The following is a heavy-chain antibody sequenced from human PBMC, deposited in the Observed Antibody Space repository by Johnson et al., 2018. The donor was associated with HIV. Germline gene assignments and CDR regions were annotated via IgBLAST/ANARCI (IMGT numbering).Heavy chain of an antibody. CDR3: ARECTATRGDAFDI. J-gene: IGHJ3*02. D-gene: IGHD4-17*01. CDR2: IYSVGST. Sequence: VPPVESGGGVVQPVGSLRLSSAASGFTVSSNHMRWVRQAPGKVLEWVSVIYSVGSTSYADSVKVRFTISRDNSKNTLYLRMGSLRAEDMAVNYCARECTATRGDAFDIWGQGTMVTVSS. CDR1: GFTVSSNH. V-gene: IGHV3-66*01.